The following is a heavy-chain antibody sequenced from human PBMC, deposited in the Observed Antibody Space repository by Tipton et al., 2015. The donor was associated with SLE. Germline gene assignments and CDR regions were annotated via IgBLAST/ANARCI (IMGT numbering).Heavy chain of an antibody. CDR2: IYYSGST. Sequence: TLSLTCTVSGGSISSHYWSWIRQPPGKGLEWIGYIYYSGSTNYNPSLKSRVTISVDTSKNQFSLKLSSVTAADTAVYYCARGPNYYGSGSYVDYWGQGTLVTVSS. D-gene: IGHD3-10*01. CDR3: ARGPNYYGSGSYVDY. V-gene: IGHV4-59*11. J-gene: IGHJ4*02. CDR1: GGSISSHY.